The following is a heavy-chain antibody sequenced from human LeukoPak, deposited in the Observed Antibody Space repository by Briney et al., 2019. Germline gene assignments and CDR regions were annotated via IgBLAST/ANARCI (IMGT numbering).Heavy chain of an antibody. CDR1: GFTFSSYS. CDR3: ARDLPTTYYDYVWGSYRIDVFDI. Sequence: GGSLRLSCAASGFTFSSYSMSWVRQAPGKGLEWVSSISSSSSYIYYADSVKGRFTISRDNAKNSLYLQMNSLRAEDTAVYYCARDLPTTYYDYVWGSYRIDVFDIWGQGTMVTVSS. D-gene: IGHD3-16*02. J-gene: IGHJ3*02. V-gene: IGHV3-21*01. CDR2: ISSSSSYI.